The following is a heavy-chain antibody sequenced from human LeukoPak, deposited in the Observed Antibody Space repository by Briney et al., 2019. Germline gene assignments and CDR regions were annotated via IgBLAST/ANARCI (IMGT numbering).Heavy chain of an antibody. CDR2: IYASGST. Sequence: SETLSLTCTVSGASITSYYWSWIRQPAGRGLEWIGRIYASGSTTYNPSLKSRVTMAVDTSKTQFSLKLSSVTAADTAVYYCARDSGTTGEVKFDPWGQGTLVTVSA. D-gene: IGHD3-10*01. V-gene: IGHV4-4*07. CDR1: GASITSYY. J-gene: IGHJ5*02. CDR3: ARDSGTTGEVKFDP.